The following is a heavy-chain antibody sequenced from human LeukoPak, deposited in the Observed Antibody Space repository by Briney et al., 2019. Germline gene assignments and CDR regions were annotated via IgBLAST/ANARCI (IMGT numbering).Heavy chain of an antibody. Sequence: SETLSLTCTVSGGSISSSSYYWGWIRQPPGKGLEWIRSIYYSGSTYYNPSLKSRVTISVDASKNQFSLRLSSVTAADTAVYYCATMEPTLNDYWGQGTLVTVSS. CDR2: IYYSGST. CDR1: GGSISSSSYY. D-gene: IGHD1-26*01. CDR3: ATMEPTLNDY. V-gene: IGHV4-39*01. J-gene: IGHJ4*02.